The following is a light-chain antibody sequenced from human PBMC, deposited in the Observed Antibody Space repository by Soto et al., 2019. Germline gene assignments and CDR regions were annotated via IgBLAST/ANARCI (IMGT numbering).Light chain of an antibody. CDR2: AAS. V-gene: IGKV1-8*01. J-gene: IGKJ1*01. CDR1: QGISSY. Sequence: AIRMTQSPSSLSASTGARVTITCRASQGISSYLAWYQQKPGKAPKLLIYAASTLQGGVPSRFSGSGSGTDFTLTISCLQSADVAAYYCLQYYSHPRTFGHRTKVQIE. CDR3: LQYYSHPRT.